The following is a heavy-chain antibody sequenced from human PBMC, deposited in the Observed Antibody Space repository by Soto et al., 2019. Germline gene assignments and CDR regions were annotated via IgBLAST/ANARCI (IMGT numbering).Heavy chain of an antibody. CDR2: IDNTGSSA. D-gene: IGHD5-12*01. CDR1: GFPFSSHW. CDR3: ATLNGYDY. V-gene: IGHV3-74*01. J-gene: IGHJ4*02. Sequence: EVRLVESEGGLVQPGGSLRLSCAASGFPFSSHWLQWVRQVPGRGLVWVSRIDNTGSSAIYADSVRGRFTVSRDNAKDTLYLHMNSLRAEDTAVYYCATLNGYDYWGQGTLVTVSS.